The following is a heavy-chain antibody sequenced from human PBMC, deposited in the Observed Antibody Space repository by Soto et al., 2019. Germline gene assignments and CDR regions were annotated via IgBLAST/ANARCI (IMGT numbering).Heavy chain of an antibody. V-gene: IGHV4-34*01. CDR2: INHSGST. Sequence: PSETLSLTCAVYGGSFSGYYWSWIRQPPGKGLEWIGEINHSGSTNYNPSLKSRVTISVDTSKNQFSLKLSSVTAADTAVYYCAIGGWGPNNYYYDGMDVWGQGTTVT. CDR1: GGSFSGYY. D-gene: IGHD7-27*01. J-gene: IGHJ6*02. CDR3: AIGGWGPNNYYYDGMDV.